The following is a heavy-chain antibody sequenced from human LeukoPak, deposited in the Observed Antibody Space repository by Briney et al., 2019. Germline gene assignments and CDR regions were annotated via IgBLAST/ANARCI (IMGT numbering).Heavy chain of an antibody. CDR1: EFIFSNYA. Sequence: GGSLRLSCAASEFIFSNYAMNWVRQAPGKGLEWVSAISGSGGNTYYADSVKGRFTISRDNSKNTLYLQMNSLRAEDTAVYYCAKGFVVVVSATQSSWFDPWGQGTLVSVSS. V-gene: IGHV3-23*01. CDR3: AKGFVVVVSATQSSWFDP. CDR2: ISGSGGNT. D-gene: IGHD2-21*01. J-gene: IGHJ5*02.